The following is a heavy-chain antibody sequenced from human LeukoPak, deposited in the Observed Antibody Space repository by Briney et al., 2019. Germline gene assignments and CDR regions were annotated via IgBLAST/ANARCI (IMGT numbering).Heavy chain of an antibody. J-gene: IGHJ4*02. CDR3: AKEDAAALDY. D-gene: IGHD6-13*01. CDR1: GFTFSSYA. V-gene: IGHV3-23*01. CDR2: ISGSGGST. Sequence: GGSLRLSCAASGFTFSSYAMSWVRQAPGKGLEWFSAISGSGGSTYYADSVKGRFTISRDNAKNSLYLQMNSLRAEDTALYYCAKEDAAALDYWGQGTLVTVSS.